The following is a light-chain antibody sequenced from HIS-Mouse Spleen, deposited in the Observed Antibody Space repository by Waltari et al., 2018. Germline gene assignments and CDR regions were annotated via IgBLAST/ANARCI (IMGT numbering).Light chain of an antibody. CDR1: SSDVGCSNY. J-gene: IGLJ2*01. Sequence: QSALTQPRSVSGSPGQSVTISRTGTSSDVGCSNYVPWYQQHPGKAPKLMIYDVSKRPSGVPDRFSGSKSGNTASLTISGLQAEDEADYYCCSYAGSYTLVFGGGTKLTVL. CDR3: CSYAGSYTLV. V-gene: IGLV2-11*01. CDR2: DVS.